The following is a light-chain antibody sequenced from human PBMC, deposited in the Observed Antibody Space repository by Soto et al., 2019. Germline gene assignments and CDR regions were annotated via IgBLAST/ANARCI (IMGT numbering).Light chain of an antibody. CDR1: QSVSSY. V-gene: IGKV3-11*01. CDR2: DAS. Sequence: EIVLTQSPATLSLSPGERATLSCMASQSVSSYLAWYQQKPGQAPRLLIYDASNRATGIPARSSGSGSGTDFTLTISSLEPEDFAVYYCQQRSNWPLFTFGPGTKVDI. CDR3: QQRSNWPLFT. J-gene: IGKJ3*01.